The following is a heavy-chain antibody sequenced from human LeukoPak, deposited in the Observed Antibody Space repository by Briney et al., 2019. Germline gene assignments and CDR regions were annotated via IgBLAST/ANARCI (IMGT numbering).Heavy chain of an antibody. V-gene: IGHV4-34*01. CDR1: GGSLNGYY. D-gene: IGHD3-10*01. Sequence: ASETLSLTCAVNGGSLNGYYWSWIRQPPGKGLEWIGEINHIGNTNYDPSLRSRVTISVDTSKNQFSLSLTSATAADTAVYFCARLGSVGYYNYQYMDIWGNGTTVTVSS. CDR3: ARLGSVGYYNYQYMDI. CDR2: INHIGNT. J-gene: IGHJ6*03.